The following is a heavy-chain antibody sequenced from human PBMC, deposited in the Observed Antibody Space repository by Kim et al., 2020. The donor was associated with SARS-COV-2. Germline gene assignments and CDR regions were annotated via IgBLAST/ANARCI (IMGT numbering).Heavy chain of an antibody. V-gene: IGHV3-21*01. CDR1: GFAFIDYK. J-gene: IGHJ4*02. Sequence: GGSLRLSCKGSGFAFIDYKMNWVRQAPGKGLEWVSSITRNNFIYYADSVKGRFTISRDNDKESLYLQMNGLRVEDTAVYFCARDLRDDFTGFIRYWGQGALVTVSS. CDR3: ARDLRDDFTGFIRY. D-gene: IGHD2-8*02. CDR2: ITRNNFI.